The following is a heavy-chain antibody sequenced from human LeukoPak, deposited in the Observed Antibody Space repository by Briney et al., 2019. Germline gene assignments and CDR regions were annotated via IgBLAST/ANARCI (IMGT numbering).Heavy chain of an antibody. CDR3: ARAAYGSESYYDPFDY. D-gene: IGHD3-10*01. CDR2: ISGSGDRT. Sequence: GGSLRLSCAASGFTFSSYGMSWVRQAPGKGLEWVSVISGSGDRTYYADSVKGRFTISRDNSKNTLYLQMNSLRAEDTAVYYCARAAYGSESYYDPFDYWGQGTLVTVSS. V-gene: IGHV3-23*01. CDR1: GFTFSSYG. J-gene: IGHJ4*02.